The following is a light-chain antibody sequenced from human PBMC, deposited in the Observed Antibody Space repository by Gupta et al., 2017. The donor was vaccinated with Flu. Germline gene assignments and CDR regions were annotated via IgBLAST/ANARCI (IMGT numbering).Light chain of an antibody. CDR2: RNN. CDR3: AAWDDSLSGPV. J-gene: IGLJ3*02. Sequence: VLTQPPSASGTPGQRVTISCSGSSSNIGSNYVYWYQQFPGTAPKLLIYRNNQRPSGVPDRFSGSKSGTSASLAISGLRSEDEADYYCAAWDDSLSGPVFGGGTKLTVL. V-gene: IGLV1-47*01. CDR1: SSNIGSNY.